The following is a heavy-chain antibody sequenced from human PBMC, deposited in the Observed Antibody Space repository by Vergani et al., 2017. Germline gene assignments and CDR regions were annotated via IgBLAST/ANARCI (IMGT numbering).Heavy chain of an antibody. V-gene: IGHV1-69*01. D-gene: IGHD2-2*01. CDR1: GGTFSSYA. CDR2: IIPIFGTA. J-gene: IGHJ3*02. CDR3: SRDRAIVVVPAAINAFDI. Sequence: QVQLVQSGAEVKKPGSSVKVSCKASGGTFSSYAISWVRQAPGQGLEWMGGIIPIFGTANYAQKFQGRVTITADESTRTAYMELSSLRSEATAVYYWSRDRAIVVVPAAINAFDIWGQGTMVTVSS.